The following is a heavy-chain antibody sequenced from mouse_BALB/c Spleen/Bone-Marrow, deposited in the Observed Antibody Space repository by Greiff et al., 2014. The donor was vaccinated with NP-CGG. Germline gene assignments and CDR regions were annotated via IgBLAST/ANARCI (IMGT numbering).Heavy chain of an antibody. J-gene: IGHJ3*01. CDR1: GFNIKDTY. CDR2: IDPANGNT. Sequence: DVQLQESGAELVKPGASVKLSCTASGFNIKDTYMHWVKQRPEQGLEWIGRIDPANGNTKYDPKFQGKATITADTSSNTAYLQLSSLTSGDTAVYYCARWGITTGFAYWGQGTLVTVSA. CDR3: ARWGITTGFAY. D-gene: IGHD2-4*01. V-gene: IGHV14-3*02.